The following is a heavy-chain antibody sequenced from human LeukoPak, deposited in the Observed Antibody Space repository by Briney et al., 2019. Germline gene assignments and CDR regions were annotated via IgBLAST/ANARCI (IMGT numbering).Heavy chain of an antibody. CDR1: GFSLSTYW. D-gene: IGHD3-22*01. CDR3: ARGDYYYRAFDV. J-gene: IGHJ3*01. CDR2: IKADGSEK. Sequence: GGSLRLSCAASGFSLSTYWMNWVRQAPGKGLEWVADIKADGSEKYYVDSVKGRFTISRDNAKNSLYLQMSSLRVGDTAVYYCARGDYYYRAFDVLGQRTIVTVS. V-gene: IGHV3-7*01.